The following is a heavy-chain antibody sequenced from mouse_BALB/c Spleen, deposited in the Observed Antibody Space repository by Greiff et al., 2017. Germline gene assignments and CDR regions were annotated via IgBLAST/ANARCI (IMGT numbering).Heavy chain of an antibody. CDR1: GYSFTSYW. D-gene: IGHD2-4*01. CDR2: IDPSDSET. J-gene: IGHJ3*01. V-gene: IGHV1S127*01. Sequence: VQLQQSGPQLVRPGASVKISCKASGYSFTSYWMHWVKQRPGQGLEWIGMIDPSDSETRLNQKFKDKATLTVDKSSSTAYMQLSSPTSEDSAVYYCARIYDDYDSFAYWGQGTLVTVSA. CDR3: ARIYDDYDSFAY.